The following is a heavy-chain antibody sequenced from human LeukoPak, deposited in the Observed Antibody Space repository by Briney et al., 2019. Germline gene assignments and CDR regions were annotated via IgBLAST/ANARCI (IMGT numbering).Heavy chain of an antibody. Sequence: PGGSLRLSCAASGFTFSSYWMSWVRQAPGKGLEWVANIKQDGSEKYYVDSVKGRFTISRENAKNSLYLQMNSLRVEDTAVYYCARDGNYYGMDVWGQGTTVTVSS. J-gene: IGHJ6*02. CDR2: IKQDGSEK. CDR1: GFTFSSYW. V-gene: IGHV3-7*01. CDR3: ARDGNYYGMDV.